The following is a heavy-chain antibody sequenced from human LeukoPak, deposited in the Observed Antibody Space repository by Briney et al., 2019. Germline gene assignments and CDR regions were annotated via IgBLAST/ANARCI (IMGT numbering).Heavy chain of an antibody. J-gene: IGHJ6*03. CDR1: GGSISSYY. Sequence: SVTLSLTCTVSGGSISSYYWSWIRQPAGKGLEWIGRIYTSGSTNYNPSLKSRVTMSVDTSKNQFSLKLSSVTAADTAVYYCARDSIVVVPAAMYYYYYYMDVWGKGTTVTISS. D-gene: IGHD2-2*01. CDR3: ARDSIVVVPAAMYYYYYYMDV. V-gene: IGHV4-4*07. CDR2: IYTSGST.